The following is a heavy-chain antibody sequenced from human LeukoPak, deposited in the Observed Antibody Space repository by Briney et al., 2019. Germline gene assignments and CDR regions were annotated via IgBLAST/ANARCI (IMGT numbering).Heavy chain of an antibody. CDR3: ARTHCEGDCFSAIRY. Sequence: SETLSLTCTVSGGSVSSSTYYWGWIRQPPGKGLEWIGYIYHSGSTYYNPSLKSRVTISVDRSKNQFSLKLSSVTAADTAVYFCARTHCEGDCFSAIRYWGQGTPVTVSS. CDR2: IYHSGST. J-gene: IGHJ4*02. D-gene: IGHD2-21*02. V-gene: IGHV4-39*07. CDR1: GGSVSSSTYY.